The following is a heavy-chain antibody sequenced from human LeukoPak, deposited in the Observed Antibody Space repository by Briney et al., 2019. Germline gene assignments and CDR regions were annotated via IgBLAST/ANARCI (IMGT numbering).Heavy chain of an antibody. D-gene: IGHD2-2*01. CDR1: GFTFSGSA. CDR2: ISYSGANS. J-gene: IGHJ4*02. CDR3: ARDQRYCSSSSCPWEPFDY. V-gene: IGHV3-23*01. Sequence: TGGSLRLSCAASGFTFSGSAMSWVRQAPGEGLEWVSLISYSGANSYYTDSARGRFTISRDNAKNSLYLQMNSPRAEDTAVYYCARDQRYCSSSSCPWEPFDYWGQGTLVTVSS.